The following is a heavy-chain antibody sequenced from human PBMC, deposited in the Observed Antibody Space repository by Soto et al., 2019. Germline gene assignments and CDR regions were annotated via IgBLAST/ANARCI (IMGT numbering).Heavy chain of an antibody. CDR1: GGSISSGGYY. Sequence: QVQLQESGPGLVKPSQTLSLTCTVSGGSISSGGYYWSWIRQHPGKGLEWIGYIYYSGSTYYNPSLKSRVTISVATSKNQFPLKLSSVTAADTAVYYCARENGDYGWFDPWGQGTLVTVSS. D-gene: IGHD4-17*01. CDR2: IYYSGST. CDR3: ARENGDYGWFDP. J-gene: IGHJ5*02. V-gene: IGHV4-31*03.